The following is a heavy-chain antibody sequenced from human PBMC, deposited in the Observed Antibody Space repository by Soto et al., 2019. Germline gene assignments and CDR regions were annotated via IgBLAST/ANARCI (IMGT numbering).Heavy chain of an antibody. CDR3: AKRQDPYHFDY. J-gene: IGHJ4*02. V-gene: IGHV3-23*01. CDR2: IIGDGGRA. CDR1: GFTFSSNA. Sequence: PGGSLRLSCAASGFTFSSNAMSWVRRAPGKGLEWVSAIIGDGGRAFYADSVNGRFTISRDNSKNTLYLQMNSLRAEDTAVYYCAKRQDPYHFDYWGQRTLVTVSS.